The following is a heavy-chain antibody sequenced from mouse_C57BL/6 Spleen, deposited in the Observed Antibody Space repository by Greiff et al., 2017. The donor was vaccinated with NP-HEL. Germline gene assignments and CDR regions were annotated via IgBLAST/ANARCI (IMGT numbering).Heavy chain of an antibody. CDR3: TGLNYGSRGLYYYAMDY. D-gene: IGHD1-1*01. CDR1: GFTFSNYW. Sequence: EVKVVESGGGLVQPGGSMKLSCVASGFTFSNYWMNWVRQSPEKGLEWVAQIRLKSDNYATHYAESVKGRFTISRDDSKSSVYLQMNNLRAEDTGIYYCTGLNYGSRGLYYYAMDYWGQGTSVTVSS. CDR2: IRLKSDNYAT. V-gene: IGHV6-3*01. J-gene: IGHJ4*01.